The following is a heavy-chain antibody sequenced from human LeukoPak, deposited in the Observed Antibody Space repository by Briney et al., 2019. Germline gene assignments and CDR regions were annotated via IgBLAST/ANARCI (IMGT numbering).Heavy chain of an antibody. J-gene: IGHJ4*02. CDR3: ARGRPNPDY. V-gene: IGHV4-34*01. CDR1: GGSFSGYY. Sequence: PSETLSLTCAVYGGSFSGYYWSWIRQPPGKGLEWIGEINHSGSTNYNPSLKSRVTISVDTSKNQFSLKLSSVTAADTAVYYCARGRPNPDYWGQGTLVTVSS. CDR2: INHSGST.